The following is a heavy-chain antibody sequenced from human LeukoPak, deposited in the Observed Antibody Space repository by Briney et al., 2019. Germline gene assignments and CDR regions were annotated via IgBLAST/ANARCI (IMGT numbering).Heavy chain of an antibody. CDR2: ISPYNSNT. CDR1: GYTFTGYY. Sequence: ASVKVSCKASGYTFTGYYMHWVRQAPGQGLEWMGWISPYNSNTNYALKLQGRVTTTTDTSTSTAYMELRSLRSDDTAVYYCARDQSDGVVRGVSPSDYWGQGTLVTVSS. V-gene: IGHV1-18*04. J-gene: IGHJ4*02. CDR3: ARDQSDGVVRGVSPSDY. D-gene: IGHD3-10*01.